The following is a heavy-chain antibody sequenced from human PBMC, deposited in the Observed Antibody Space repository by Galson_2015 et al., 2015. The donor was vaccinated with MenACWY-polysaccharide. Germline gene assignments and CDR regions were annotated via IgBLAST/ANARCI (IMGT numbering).Heavy chain of an antibody. CDR1: GYSFTSYY. V-gene: IGHV1-46*01. CDR2: IDRSGGST. J-gene: IGHJ6*02. CDR3: ARGGYCSSSSCSDWRYIYFHGMDV. D-gene: IGHD2-2*03. Sequence: SVKVSCKASGYSFTSYYMHWVRQAPGQGLEWMGIIDRSGGSTTYAQKFRGRVTMTRDTSTSTLYMELSSLRSEDTAVYYCARGGYCSSSSCSDWRYIYFHGMDVWGQGTTVSVSS.